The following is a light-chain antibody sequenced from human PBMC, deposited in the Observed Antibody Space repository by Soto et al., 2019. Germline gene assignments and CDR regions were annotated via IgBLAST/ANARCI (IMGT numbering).Light chain of an antibody. CDR3: QQYGISPT. J-gene: IGKJ1*01. CDR2: DVS. Sequence: EIVLTQSPGTLSLSPGERATLSCRSSHSVSSNYLAWYQQKPGQAPRLLIYDVSSRATGIPDQFSGSGSGTDFTVHIGILEPGDIAVYYCQQYGISPTFGQGTKVEIK. V-gene: IGKV3-20*01. CDR1: HSVSSNY.